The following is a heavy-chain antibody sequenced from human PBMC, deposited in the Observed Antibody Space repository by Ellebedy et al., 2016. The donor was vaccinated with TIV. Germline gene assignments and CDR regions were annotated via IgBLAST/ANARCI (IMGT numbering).Heavy chain of an antibody. CDR2: IYSDGSIT. CDR1: GFTFSSYW. D-gene: IGHD5-12*01. CDR3: ARNADIMAPFDH. V-gene: IGHV3-74*01. Sequence: GESLKISCAASGFTFSSYWMHWVRQAPEKGLVWVSRIYSDGSITSYVDSVEGRFTISRDNAKNTLYLQMNSLTAEDTAVYYCARNADIMAPFDHWGQGALVAVSS. J-gene: IGHJ4*02.